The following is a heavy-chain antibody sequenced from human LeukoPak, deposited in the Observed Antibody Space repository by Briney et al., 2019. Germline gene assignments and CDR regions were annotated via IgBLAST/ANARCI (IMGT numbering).Heavy chain of an antibody. CDR1: GYTFTSYY. Sequence: ASVKVSCKASGYTFTSYYMHWVRQAPGQGLEWMGVINPSGGSTIYAQKFQGRVILTRDMSTRTADLEMSSLKYEDTAVYYCARSGWGSSRYDAWGQGTLVTVSS. CDR2: INPSGGST. D-gene: IGHD6-13*01. CDR3: ARSGWGSSRYDA. J-gene: IGHJ5*02. V-gene: IGHV1-46*01.